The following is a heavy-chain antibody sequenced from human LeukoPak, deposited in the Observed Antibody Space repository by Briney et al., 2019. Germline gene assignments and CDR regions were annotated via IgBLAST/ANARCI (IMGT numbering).Heavy chain of an antibody. CDR1: GFTFSSYG. V-gene: IGHV3-23*01. CDR2: ISGSGGST. D-gene: IGHD4-17*01. Sequence: GRSLRLSCAASGFTFSSYGMHWVRQAPGKGLEWVSAISGSGGSTYYADSVKGRFTISRDNSKNTLYLQMNSLRAEDTAVYYCAKGGGTVTTFVYWGQGTLVTVSS. CDR3: AKGGGTVTTFVY. J-gene: IGHJ4*02.